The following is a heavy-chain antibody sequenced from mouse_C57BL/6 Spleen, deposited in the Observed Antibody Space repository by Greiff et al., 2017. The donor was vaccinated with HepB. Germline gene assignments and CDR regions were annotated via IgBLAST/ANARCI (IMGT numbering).Heavy chain of an antibody. CDR3: ARSGFDYDEGVYYFDY. CDR2: IHPNSGST. CDR1: GYTFTSYW. D-gene: IGHD2-4*01. J-gene: IGHJ2*01. Sequence: QVQLKQPGAELVKPGASVKLSCKASGYTFTSYWMHWVKQRPGQGLEWIGMIHPNSGSTNYNEKFKSKATLTVDKSSSTAYMQLSSLTSEDSAVYYCARSGFDYDEGVYYFDYWGQGTTLTVSS. V-gene: IGHV1-64*01.